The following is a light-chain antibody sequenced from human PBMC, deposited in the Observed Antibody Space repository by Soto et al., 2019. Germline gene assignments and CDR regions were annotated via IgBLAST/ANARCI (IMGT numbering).Light chain of an antibody. V-gene: IGKV3-20*01. CDR1: QNVSSSY. Sequence: ETVLTQSPCTLSLSPGERATLSCRASQNVSSSYLAWYQQKPGQAPRLLIYGASSRATGIPDRLSGSGSGTDFTLTISRLEPEDFAVYYCQQYGSLSWTFGQGTKVDNK. CDR3: QQYGSLSWT. J-gene: IGKJ1*01. CDR2: GAS.